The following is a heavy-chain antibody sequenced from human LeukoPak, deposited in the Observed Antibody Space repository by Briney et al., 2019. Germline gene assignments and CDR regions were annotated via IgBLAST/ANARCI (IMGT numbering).Heavy chain of an antibody. CDR3: ARDSGSTSRSSWTWGPKTKKVDSRFDP. D-gene: IGHD3-22*01. CDR1: GGSISSHY. CDR2: IYYSGST. V-gene: IGHV4-59*11. J-gene: IGHJ5*02. Sequence: SETLSLTCTVSGGSISSHYWSWIRQPPGKGLEWIGYIYYSGSTNYNPSLKSRVTISVDTSKNQFSLRLTSVTAADTAVYYCARDSGSTSRSSWTWGPKTKKVDSRFDPWGLGTLVTVSS.